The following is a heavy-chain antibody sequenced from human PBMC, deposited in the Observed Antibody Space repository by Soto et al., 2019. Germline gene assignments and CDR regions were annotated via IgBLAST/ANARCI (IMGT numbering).Heavy chain of an antibody. CDR2: IYPDNSNT. D-gene: IGHD1-1*01. V-gene: IGHV5-51*01. CDR3: ARQAAAVATVPLLYVDP. J-gene: IGHJ5*02. Sequence: EVQLVQSGAEVKKPGESLKISCKASGYSFPGYWIGWVRQMPGKGLEWMGIIYPDNSNTRYNPSFQGQVTISADKSISTAYLQWSSLKASDTAIYYCARQAAAVATVPLLYVDPWGQGTLVTVSS. CDR1: GYSFPGYW.